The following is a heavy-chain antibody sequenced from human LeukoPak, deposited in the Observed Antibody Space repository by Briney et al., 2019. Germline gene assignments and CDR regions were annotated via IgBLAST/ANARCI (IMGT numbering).Heavy chain of an antibody. V-gene: IGHV3-23*01. Sequence: GGSLRLSCAASGFTFSSYAMSWVRQAPGKGLEWVPAISGSGGSTYYADSVKGRFTISRDNSKNTLYLQMNSLRAEDTAVYYCAKVESYYYYGMDVWGQGTTVTVSS. D-gene: IGHD3-3*01. CDR2: ISGSGGST. CDR1: GFTFSSYA. J-gene: IGHJ6*02. CDR3: AKVESYYYYGMDV.